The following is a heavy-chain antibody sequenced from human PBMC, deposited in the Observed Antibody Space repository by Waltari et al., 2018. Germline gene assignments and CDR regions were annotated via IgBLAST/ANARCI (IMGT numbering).Heavy chain of an antibody. CDR3: TRGILFSGYMDV. Sequence: QVQLQESGPGLLKPSQTLCLTCAVPDSSHSRDFYWGWTRQPPGRGLEWIGSFYHRGSKYYKPSLKSRVTKSVDTSRNQFSLRLSSVTAADTAVYYCTRGILFSGYMDVWGKGTTVIVSS. CDR1: DSSHSRDFY. J-gene: IGHJ6*03. V-gene: IGHV4-38-2*01. D-gene: IGHD3-10*02. CDR2: FYHRGSK.